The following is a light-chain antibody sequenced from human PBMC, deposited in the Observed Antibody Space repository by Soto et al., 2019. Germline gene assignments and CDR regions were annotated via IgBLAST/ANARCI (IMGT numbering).Light chain of an antibody. CDR2: EVT. Sequence: QSALTQPASVSGSPGQSITIFCTGNNSDVGGYDFVSWYQQHPGKAPKLLIYEVTNRPSGVSDRFSGSKSGNTASLSIYGLQAEDEADYYCSSYTSTSTLVFGGGTKVTVL. J-gene: IGLJ2*01. CDR1: NSDVGGYDF. V-gene: IGLV2-14*01. CDR3: SSYTSTSTLV.